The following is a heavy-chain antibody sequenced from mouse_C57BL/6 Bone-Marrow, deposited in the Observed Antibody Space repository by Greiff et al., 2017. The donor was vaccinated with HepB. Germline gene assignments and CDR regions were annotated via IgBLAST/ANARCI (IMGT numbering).Heavy chain of an antibody. Sequence: LVESGAELAKPGASVKLSCKASGYTFTSYWMHWVKQRPGQGLEWIGYINPSSGYTKYNQKFKDKATLTADKSSSTAYMQLSSLTYEDSTVYYCARGVTTVVATLRYFDVWGTGTTVTVSS. CDR1: GYTFTSYW. J-gene: IGHJ1*03. CDR3: ARGVTTVVATLRYFDV. D-gene: IGHD1-1*01. V-gene: IGHV1-7*01. CDR2: INPSSGYT.